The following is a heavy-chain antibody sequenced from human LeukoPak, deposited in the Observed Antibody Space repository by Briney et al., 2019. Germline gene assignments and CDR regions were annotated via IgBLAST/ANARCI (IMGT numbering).Heavy chain of an antibody. D-gene: IGHD6-19*01. CDR3: AKDARRDRGWYLFAP. V-gene: IGHV3-23*01. CDR2: ISDTGGTT. J-gene: IGHJ5*02. Sequence: GGSLRLSCAASGFTFSNLAMGGVRQAPGKGLEWVSVISDTGGTTYYADSVKGRFTISRDNSRNTLYLQMNSLRVDDTAVYFGAKDARRDRGWYLFAPWGQGTLVTVST. CDR1: GFTFSNLA.